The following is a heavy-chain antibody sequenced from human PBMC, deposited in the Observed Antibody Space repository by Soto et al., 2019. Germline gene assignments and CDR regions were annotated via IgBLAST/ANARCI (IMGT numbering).Heavy chain of an antibody. CDR3: AREETASDGLCYSEYFQL. Sequence: ASVKVSCKDSGGTCSSYAISWVRQAPGQGLEWMGGIIPIFGTENYDQKFQGRFTITADKTTSTAYMDLSSLTSEDTAVYYFAREETASDGLCYSEYFQLWGQGTLVTVSS. CDR2: IIPIFGTE. J-gene: IGHJ1*01. D-gene: IGHD2-15*01. CDR1: GGTCSSYA. V-gene: IGHV1-69*06.